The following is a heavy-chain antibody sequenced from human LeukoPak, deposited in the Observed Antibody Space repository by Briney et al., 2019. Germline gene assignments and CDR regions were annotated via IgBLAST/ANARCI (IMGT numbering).Heavy chain of an antibody. D-gene: IGHD2-2*01. CDR2: IYTSGST. V-gene: IGHV4-4*07. CDR3: ARGYCSSTSCFPFDY. J-gene: IGHJ4*02. CDR1: GGSISSYY. Sequence: SETLSLTCTVSGGSISSYYWSWIQQPAGKGLEWIGRIYTSGSTNYNPSLKSRVTMSVDTSKNQFSLKLSSVTAADTAVYYCARGYCSSTSCFPFDYWGQGTLVTVSS.